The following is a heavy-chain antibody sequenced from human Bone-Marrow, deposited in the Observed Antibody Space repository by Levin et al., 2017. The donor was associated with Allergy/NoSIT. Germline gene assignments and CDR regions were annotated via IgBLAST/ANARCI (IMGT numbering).Heavy chain of an antibody. CDR1: GGSITNSHYY. CDR3: ASHLWVGAFDN. J-gene: IGHJ4*02. CDR2: IYNSGST. D-gene: IGHD3-10*01. Sequence: PSETLSLTCNVSGGSITNSHYYWGWIRQPPGKGLEWIGSIYNSGSTYFNPSLKSRVTISVDTSKNQFSLKVTSVTASDTAMYYCASHLWVGAFDNWGQGILVTVSS. V-gene: IGHV4-39*01.